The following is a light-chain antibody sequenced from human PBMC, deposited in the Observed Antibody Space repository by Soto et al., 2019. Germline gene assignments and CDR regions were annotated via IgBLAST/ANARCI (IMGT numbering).Light chain of an antibody. V-gene: IGKV3-20*01. CDR1: QSVSSSY. Sequence: EIVLTQSPGTLSLSPGERATLSCRASQSVSSSYLAWYQQKPGQAPRLLIYGASSRATGIPDRFSGSGSGTDFTLTISRLEPEDFAVYYCQQYYTYPWTFGQGTNVEIK. CDR2: GAS. CDR3: QQYYTYPWT. J-gene: IGKJ1*01.